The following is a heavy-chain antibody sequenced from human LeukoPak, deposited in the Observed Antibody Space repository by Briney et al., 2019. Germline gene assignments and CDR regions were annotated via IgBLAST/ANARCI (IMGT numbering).Heavy chain of an antibody. J-gene: IGHJ4*02. CDR3: ARHGSSSSWYVDY. D-gene: IGHD6-13*01. CDR2: IYPGDSDT. CDR1: GYSFTSYW. V-gene: IGHV5-51*01. Sequence: EESLKISCKGSGYSFTSYWIGWVRQTPGKGLEWMGIIYPGDSDTRYSPSFQGQVTISADKSSNTAYLQWSSLKASDTAMYYCARHGSSSSWYVDYWGQGTLVTVSS.